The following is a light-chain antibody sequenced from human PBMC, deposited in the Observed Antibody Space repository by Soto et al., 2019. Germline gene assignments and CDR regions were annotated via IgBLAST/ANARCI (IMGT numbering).Light chain of an antibody. V-gene: IGKV3-20*01. CDR3: QHYNNWIAS. J-gene: IGKJ4*01. CDR2: GAS. Sequence: EIVLTQSPGTLSLSPGERATLSCRASQSVSSSYLAWYQQKPGQAPRLLIYGASSRATGIPDRFSGSGSGTDFTLTISRLEPEDFAVYYCQHYNNWIASFGGGTKVEIK. CDR1: QSVSSSY.